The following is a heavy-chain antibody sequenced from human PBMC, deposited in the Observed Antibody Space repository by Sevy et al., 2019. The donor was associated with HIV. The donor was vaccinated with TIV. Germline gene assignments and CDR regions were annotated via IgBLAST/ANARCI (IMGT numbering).Heavy chain of an antibody. V-gene: IGHV3-9*01. Sequence: GGSLRLSCAASGFPFNDHAMHWVRLVPGKGLEWVSGISWTSRNIGYADSVKGRFTISRDNTRHSVYLEMHSLRPEDTDLYYCAKDINRGCDGVNCYSYYYYFNGLDLWGQGTTVTVSS. CDR3: AKDINRGCDGVNCYSYYYYFNGLDL. D-gene: IGHD2-21*02. CDR2: ISWTSRNI. CDR1: GFPFNDHA. J-gene: IGHJ6*02.